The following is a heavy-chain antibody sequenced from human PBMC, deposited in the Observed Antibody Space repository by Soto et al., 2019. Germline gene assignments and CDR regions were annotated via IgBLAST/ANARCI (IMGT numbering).Heavy chain of an antibody. CDR3: TRGPRASSGATGAY. V-gene: IGHV3-74*01. J-gene: IGHJ1*01. Sequence: EVQLVESGGGLVQPGGSLRLSCAASGFSFDSYWMHWVRQAPGQGPMWVSRIDYDGTTTNYADSVKGRFTISRDNAKSTLYLQMNSLRPEDTAVYYSTRGPRASSGATGAYWGKGTLVTVSS. CDR1: GFSFDSYW. CDR2: IDYDGTTT. D-gene: IGHD2-2*01.